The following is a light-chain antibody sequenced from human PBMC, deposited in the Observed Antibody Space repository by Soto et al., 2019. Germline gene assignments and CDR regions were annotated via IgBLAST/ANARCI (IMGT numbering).Light chain of an antibody. CDR3: QQYGSSGT. CDR2: GAS. CDR1: HRFSNNY. J-gene: IGKJ1*01. V-gene: IGKV3-20*01. Sequence: ELVFTQCPGGPALFQGEGAASACGASHRFSNNYLSGYQQKPGQAPRLLIYGASNRATGPPDRFSGSGSGTDFPLTISRLEPEDFAVYYRQQYGSSGTVGKGTKVDIK.